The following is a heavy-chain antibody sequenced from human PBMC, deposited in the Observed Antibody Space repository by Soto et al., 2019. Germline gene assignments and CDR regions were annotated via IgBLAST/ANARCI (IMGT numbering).Heavy chain of an antibody. Sequence: PSETLSLTCTVSGGSISSSSYYWGWIRQPPGKGLEWIGKIFFNGDTYYNPSLKSRVTISVDTSKNQFSLKLRSVTAADTAVYYCARQTDYGGKSFAFWGQGALVT. CDR2: IFFNGDT. J-gene: IGHJ4*02. V-gene: IGHV4-39*01. D-gene: IGHD4-17*01. CDR1: GGSISSSSYY. CDR3: ARQTDYGGKSFAF.